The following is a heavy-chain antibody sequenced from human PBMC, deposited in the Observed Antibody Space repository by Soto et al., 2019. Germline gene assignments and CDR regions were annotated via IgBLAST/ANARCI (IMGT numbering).Heavy chain of an antibody. CDR1: GLKLSNYW. Sequence: GGSVRLSXAVSGLKLSNYWMSWVRQAPGKGLEWVAHINQDGTEIEFVDSVRGRFTFSRDNAWNSLFLQMNSLRAEDTAVYYCAKIKSAGERDYWGRGTLVTVSS. D-gene: IGHD1-1*01. V-gene: IGHV3-7*01. J-gene: IGHJ4*02. CDR3: AKIKSAGERDY. CDR2: INQDGTEI.